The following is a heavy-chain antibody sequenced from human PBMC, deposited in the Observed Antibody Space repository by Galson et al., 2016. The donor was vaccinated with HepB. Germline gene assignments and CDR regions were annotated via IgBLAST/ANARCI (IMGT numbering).Heavy chain of an antibody. CDR3: ARAPGWRGF. CDR2: IYRGGNT. CDR1: GFTVSFNT. J-gene: IGHJ4*02. V-gene: IGHV3-53*01. Sequence: LRLSCAVSGFTVSFNTMNWVRQAPGKGLEWVSVIYRGGNTDYADSVKGRFSISRDNSKNTLSLEMNSLRAEDTAVYFCARAPGWRGFWGQGTQVIVSS. D-gene: IGHD3-3*01.